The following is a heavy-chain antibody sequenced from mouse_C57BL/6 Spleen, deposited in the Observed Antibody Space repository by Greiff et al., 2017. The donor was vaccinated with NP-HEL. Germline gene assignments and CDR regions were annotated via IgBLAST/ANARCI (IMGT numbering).Heavy chain of an antibody. J-gene: IGHJ1*03. D-gene: IGHD2-3*01. CDR3: ARLDGSYWYFDV. CDR1: GYTFTSYW. CDR2: IYPSDSET. Sequence: QVQLQQPGAELVRPGSSVKLSCKASGYTFTSYWMDWVKQRPGQGLEWIGNIYPSDSETHYNQKFKDKATLTVDKSSSTAYMQLSSLASEDSAVYYCARLDGSYWYFDVWGTGTTVTVSS. V-gene: IGHV1-61*01.